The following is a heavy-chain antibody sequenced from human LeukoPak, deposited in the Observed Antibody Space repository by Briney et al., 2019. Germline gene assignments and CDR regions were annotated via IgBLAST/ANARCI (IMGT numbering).Heavy chain of an antibody. CDR3: ARQGRERTFDY. V-gene: IGHV4-59*08. CDR2: IYYSGST. D-gene: IGHD1-1*01. CDR1: GGSISSYY. J-gene: IGHJ4*02. Sequence: TSETLSLTCTVSGGSISSYYWSWIRQPPGKGPEWIGYIYYSGSTNYNPSLKSRVTISVDTSKNQFSLKLSSVTAADTAVYYCARQGRERTFDYRGQGTLVTVSS.